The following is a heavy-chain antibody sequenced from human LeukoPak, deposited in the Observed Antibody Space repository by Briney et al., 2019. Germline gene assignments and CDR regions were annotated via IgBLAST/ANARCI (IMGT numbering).Heavy chain of an antibody. CDR3: ARGGVQYYYDSSGYYSLVY. CDR2: IIPIFGTA. CDR1: GGTFSSYA. J-gene: IGHJ4*02. Sequence: ASVKVSCKASGGTFSSYAISWVRQAPAQGLEWMGGIIPIFGTANYAQKFQGRVTITTDESTSTAYMELSSLRSEDTAVYYCARGGVQYYYDSSGYYSLVYWGQGTLVTVSS. D-gene: IGHD3-22*01. V-gene: IGHV1-69*05.